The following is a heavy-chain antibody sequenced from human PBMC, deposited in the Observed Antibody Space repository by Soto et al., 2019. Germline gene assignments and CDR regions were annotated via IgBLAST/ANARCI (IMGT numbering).Heavy chain of an antibody. J-gene: IGHJ4*02. CDR2: INSDESST. CDR3: ARDTGYGGIYYFAI. V-gene: IGHV3-74*01. D-gene: IGHD5-12*01. Sequence: EVRLVESGGGLVQPGGSLRLSCVASGFTFKGDWMHWVRQAPGKGLVWVSRINSDESSTSYADSVKGRFTISRDNAKNTLYLQMHRLRVEDTAVYDCARDTGYGGIYYFAIWGQGTLVTVSS. CDR1: GFTFKGDW.